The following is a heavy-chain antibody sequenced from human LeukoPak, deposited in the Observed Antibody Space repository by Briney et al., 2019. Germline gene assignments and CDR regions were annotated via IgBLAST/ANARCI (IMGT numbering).Heavy chain of an antibody. J-gene: IGHJ4*02. V-gene: IGHV1-3*01. CDR2: INAGNGKT. Sequence: GASVKVSCKASGYIFSDYAIQWVRQAPGQGLEWMGWINAGNGKTKYSQKFQGRVTITRDTSASTAYMELSGLRSEDTAVYYCARARWTSTVTTYYLDYRGQGTLVTVSS. D-gene: IGHD4-17*01. CDR1: GYIFSDYA. CDR3: ARARWTSTVTTYYLDY.